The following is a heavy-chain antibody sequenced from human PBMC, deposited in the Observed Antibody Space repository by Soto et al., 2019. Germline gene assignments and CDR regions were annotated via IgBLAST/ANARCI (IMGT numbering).Heavy chain of an antibody. Sequence: EVQLVESGGGLVQPGGSLRLSCAASGFTFSSYSMNWVRQAPGKGLEWVSYISSSSSNIYYADSVKGRFTISRDNAKNSLNLQMNSLIAEDTAEYYCERANYNGSPGDFDYWGLGTLVTVSS. J-gene: IGHJ4*02. CDR2: ISSSSSNI. CDR1: GFTFSSYS. D-gene: IGHD3-10*01. V-gene: IGHV3-48*01. CDR3: ERANYNGSPGDFDY.